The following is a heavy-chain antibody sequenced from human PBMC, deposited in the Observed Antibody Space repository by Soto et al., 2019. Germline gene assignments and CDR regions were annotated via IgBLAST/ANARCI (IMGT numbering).Heavy chain of an antibody. J-gene: IGHJ4*02. Sequence: PGGSLRLSCAASGFTFDDYGMSWVRQAPGKGLEWVSGINWNGGSTGYADFVKGRFTISRDNAKNSLYLQMNSLRAEDTALYHCARTYSSGWYNPFDYWGQGTLVTVSS. D-gene: IGHD6-19*01. CDR1: GFTFDDYG. V-gene: IGHV3-20*01. CDR2: INWNGGST. CDR3: ARTYSSGWYNPFDY.